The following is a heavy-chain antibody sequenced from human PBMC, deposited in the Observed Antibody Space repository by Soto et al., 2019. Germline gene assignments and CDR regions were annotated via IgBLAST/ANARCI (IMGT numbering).Heavy chain of an antibody. J-gene: IGHJ6*02. V-gene: IGHV4-34*01. D-gene: IGHD3-10*01. Sequence: QVQLQQWGAGLLKPSETLSLTCAVYGGSFSGYYWSWIRQPPGKGLEWIGEINHSGSTNYNPSLKSRVTISVDTSMNQFSLKLSSVTAADTAVYYCARESITMVRGVIAPHYYYGMDVWGQGTTVTVSS. CDR2: INHSGST. CDR3: ARESITMVRGVIAPHYYYGMDV. CDR1: GGSFSGYY.